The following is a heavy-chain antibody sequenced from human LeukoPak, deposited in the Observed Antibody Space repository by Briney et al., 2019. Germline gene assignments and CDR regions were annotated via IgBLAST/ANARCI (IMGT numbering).Heavy chain of an antibody. Sequence: SETLSLTCTVSGGSISSYYWSWIRQPAGKRLEWIGRIYTSGSTNYNPSLKSRVTMSVDTSKNQFSLKLSSVTAAGTAVYYCARDKGDYYDSSGYYYTDWGQGTLVTVSS. V-gene: IGHV4-4*07. CDR3: ARDKGDYYDSSGYYYTD. CDR2: IYTSGST. CDR1: GGSISSYY. D-gene: IGHD3-22*01. J-gene: IGHJ4*02.